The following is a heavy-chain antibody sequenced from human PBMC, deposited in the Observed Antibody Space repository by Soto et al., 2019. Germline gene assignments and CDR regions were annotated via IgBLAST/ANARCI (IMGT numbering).Heavy chain of an antibody. J-gene: IGHJ4*02. CDR2: IIPILGIA. V-gene: IGHV1-69*02. CDR3: ASRYCSGGSCYYPRFDY. D-gene: IGHD2-15*01. CDR1: GGTFSSYT. Sequence: QVQLVQSGAEVKRPGSSVKVSSKDSGGTFSSYTISWVRQAPGQGLEWMGRIIPILGIANYAQKFQGRVTITADKSTSTAYMELSSLRSEDTAVYYCASRYCSGGSCYYPRFDYWGQGTLVTVSS.